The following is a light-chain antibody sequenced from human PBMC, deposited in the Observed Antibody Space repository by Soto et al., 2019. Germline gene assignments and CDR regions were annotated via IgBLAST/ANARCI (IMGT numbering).Light chain of an antibody. CDR1: RSNIGRNT. V-gene: IGLV1-44*01. CDR3: AAWDDSLNGPV. CDR2: TDN. J-gene: IGLJ3*02. Sequence: QSLLTQPPSASGTPGQRVSISCSGSRSNIGRNTANWYQQLPGTAPKLLIHTDNQRPSGVSDRFSGSKSGTSASLAISELQSEDEADYYCAAWDDSLNGPVFGGGTKLTVL.